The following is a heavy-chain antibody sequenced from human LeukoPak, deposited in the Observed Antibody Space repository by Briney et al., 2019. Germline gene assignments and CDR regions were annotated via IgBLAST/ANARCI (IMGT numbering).Heavy chain of an antibody. Sequence: SSQTLSLTCTVSGGSISSGSYYWSWIRQPAGKGLEWIGRIYTSGSTNYNPSLKRRVTMSVDTSKNQFSLKLSSVTAADTAVYYCARGDSSGYYYLYESAFDIWGQGTMVTVSS. CDR3: ARGDSSGYYYLYESAFDI. CDR2: IYTSGST. D-gene: IGHD3-22*01. V-gene: IGHV4-61*02. J-gene: IGHJ3*02. CDR1: GGSISSGSYY.